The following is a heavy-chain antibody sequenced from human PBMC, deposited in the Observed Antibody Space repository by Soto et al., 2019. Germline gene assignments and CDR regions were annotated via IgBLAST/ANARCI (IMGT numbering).Heavy chain of an antibody. J-gene: IGHJ4*02. V-gene: IGHV3-49*03. CDR2: IRSKAYGGTT. D-gene: IGHD3-16*02. CDR3: TRVDYIWGSYRYHDY. CDR1: GFTFGDYA. Sequence: GGSLRLSCTASGFTFGDYAMSWFRQAPGKGLEWVGFIRSKAYGGTTEYAASVKGRFTISRDDSKSIAYLQMNSLKTEDTAVYYCTRVDYIWGSYRYHDYWGQGTLVTVSS.